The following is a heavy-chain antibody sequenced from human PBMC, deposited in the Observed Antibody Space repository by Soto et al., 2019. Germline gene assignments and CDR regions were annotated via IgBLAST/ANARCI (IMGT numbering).Heavy chain of an antibody. CDR1: GFHHSGYA. D-gene: IGHD6-6*01. CDR2: ISSNGVGT. Sequence: PGGSLRLSCAASGFHHSGYAMDWVRQAPGKGLEYVSGISSNGVGTYYANSVQGRFTISRDNSKNTVYLQMGSLRPEDMAVYYCARRARPDFYYMDVWGKGTTVTVSS. J-gene: IGHJ6*03. V-gene: IGHV3-64*01. CDR3: ARRARPDFYYMDV.